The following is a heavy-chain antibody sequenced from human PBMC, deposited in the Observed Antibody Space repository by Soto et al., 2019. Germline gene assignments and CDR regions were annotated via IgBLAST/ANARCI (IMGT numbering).Heavy chain of an antibody. J-gene: IGHJ2*01. D-gene: IGHD4-4*01. Sequence: PGGSLRLSCAASGFTFSSYSMNWVRQAPGKGLEWVSYISSSSSTIYYADSVKGRFTISRDNAKNSLYLQMNSLRAEDTAVYYCARPLWRDDYNWGYFDFWGRGTLVTVSS. CDR2: ISSSSSTI. CDR3: ARPLWRDDYNWGYFDF. V-gene: IGHV3-48*01. CDR1: GFTFSSYS.